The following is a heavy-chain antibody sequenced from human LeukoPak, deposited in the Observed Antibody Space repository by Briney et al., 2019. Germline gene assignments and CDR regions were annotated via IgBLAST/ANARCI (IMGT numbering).Heavy chain of an antibody. CDR3: ARGDTAKDPFDP. J-gene: IGHJ5*02. Sequence: SETLSLTCAVYGGSFSGYYWSWIRQPPATGLEGIGEINHSGSTNYNPSLKSRVTISVDTSKNQFSLKLSSVTAADTAVYYCARGDTAKDPFDPWGQGTLVSASS. CDR1: GGSFSGYY. D-gene: IGHD5-18*01. V-gene: IGHV4-34*01. CDR2: INHSGST.